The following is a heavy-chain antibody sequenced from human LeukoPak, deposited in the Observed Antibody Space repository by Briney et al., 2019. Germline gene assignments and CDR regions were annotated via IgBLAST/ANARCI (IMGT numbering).Heavy chain of an antibody. Sequence: PETLSLTCTVSGGSISSYYWSWIRQPPGKGLEWIGYIYYSGSTNYNPSLKSRVTISVDTSKNQFSLKLSSVTAADTAVYYCARGTHYYDSSGYYGYWGQGTLVTVSS. V-gene: IGHV4-59*01. J-gene: IGHJ4*02. CDR2: IYYSGST. D-gene: IGHD3-22*01. CDR1: GGSISSYY. CDR3: ARGTHYYDSSGYYGY.